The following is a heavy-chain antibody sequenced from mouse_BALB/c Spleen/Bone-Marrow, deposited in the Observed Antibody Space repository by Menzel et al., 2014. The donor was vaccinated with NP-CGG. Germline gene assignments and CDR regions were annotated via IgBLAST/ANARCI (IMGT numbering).Heavy chain of an antibody. Sequence: VKLQESGGDLVKPGGSLKLSCAASGFTFSSYGMSWVRQTPDKRLEWVATISSGGSYTYYPDSVKGRFTISRDNAKNTLYLQMSSLKSEDTAMYYCARPYDFGAWFAYWGQGTLVTVSA. CDR2: ISSGGSYT. J-gene: IGHJ3*01. D-gene: IGHD2-4*01. V-gene: IGHV5-6*01. CDR1: GFTFSSYG. CDR3: ARPYDFGAWFAY.